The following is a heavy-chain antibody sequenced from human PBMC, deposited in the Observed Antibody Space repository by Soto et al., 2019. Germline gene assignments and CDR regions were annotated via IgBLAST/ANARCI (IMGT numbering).Heavy chain of an antibody. CDR2: IYDSGST. Sequence: QVQLQESGPGLVKPSQTLSLTCTVSGGSISSGDYYWSWIRQPPGKGLEWIGYIYDSGSTYYNASLRSRVTISLDTSKNHFSLRLTSVSAADTAVYYCARGGNYYGLRVWGQGTTVTVSS. CDR1: GGSISSGDYY. V-gene: IGHV4-30-4*01. J-gene: IGHJ6*02. CDR3: ARGGNYYGLRV.